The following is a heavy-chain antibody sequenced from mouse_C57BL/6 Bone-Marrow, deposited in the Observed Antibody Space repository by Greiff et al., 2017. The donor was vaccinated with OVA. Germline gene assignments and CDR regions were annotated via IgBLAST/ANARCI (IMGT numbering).Heavy chain of an antibody. Sequence: VQLQQSDAELVKPGASVKISCKVSGYTFTDHTIHWMKQRPEQGLDWIGYIYPRDGSTKYNEKFKGKATLTADKSSSTAYMQLNSLTSEDSAVYFCARVDDGYFYAMDYWGQGTSVTVSS. CDR2: IYPRDGST. CDR1: GYTFTDHT. V-gene: IGHV1-78*01. CDR3: ARVDDGYFYAMDY. D-gene: IGHD2-3*01. J-gene: IGHJ4*01.